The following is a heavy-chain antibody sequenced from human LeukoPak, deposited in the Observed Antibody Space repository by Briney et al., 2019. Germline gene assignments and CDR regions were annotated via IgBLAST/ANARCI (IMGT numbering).Heavy chain of an antibody. CDR2: IKQDGSQK. CDR1: GFTLSSSW. CDR3: ARLFRDVTTFDY. D-gene: IGHD1-1*01. V-gene: IGHV3-7*01. Sequence: GGSPRLSCTASGFTLSSSWMSWVRQPPGGGLEWVASIKQDGSQKYYVDSVKGRFTISRDNAKNSLYLQMNSLRAEDTAVYYCARLFRDVTTFDYWGQGTLVTVSS. J-gene: IGHJ4*02.